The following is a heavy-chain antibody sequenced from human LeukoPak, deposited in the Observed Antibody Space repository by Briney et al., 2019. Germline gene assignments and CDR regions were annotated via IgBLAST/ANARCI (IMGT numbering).Heavy chain of an antibody. Sequence: PGGSLRLSCAASGFTFDDYGMSWVRQAPGKGLEWVSGINWNSGSTGYADSVKGRFSISRDNGKNSLYLQMNSLRAGDTALYYCARAKDCSSITCPFDIWGQGTMVTVSS. CDR1: GFTFDDYG. D-gene: IGHD2-2*01. CDR3: ARAKDCSSITCPFDI. V-gene: IGHV3-20*04. J-gene: IGHJ3*02. CDR2: INWNSGST.